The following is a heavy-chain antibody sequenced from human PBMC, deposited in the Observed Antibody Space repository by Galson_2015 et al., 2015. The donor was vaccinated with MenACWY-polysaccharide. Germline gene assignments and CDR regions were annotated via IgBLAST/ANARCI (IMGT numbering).Heavy chain of an antibody. Sequence: SETLSPPLTFSCGPLRGFYWSWNPPPPREGVGGVGCFYLRGDNNHHPPPQKRVPITGKNSKNQFSLKLSSVTAADTAVYYCARGRVVVGPWGQGTLVTVSS. J-gene: IGHJ5*02. CDR2: FYLRGDN. CDR3: ARGRVVVGP. D-gene: IGHD2-2*01. V-gene: IGHV4-59*01. CDR1: CGPLRGFY.